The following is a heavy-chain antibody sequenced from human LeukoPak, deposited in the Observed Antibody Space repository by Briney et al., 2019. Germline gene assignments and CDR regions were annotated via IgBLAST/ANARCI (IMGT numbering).Heavy chain of an antibody. D-gene: IGHD2-21*01. J-gene: IGHJ4*02. CDR2: INSNGDGT. V-gene: IGHV1-2*02. Sequence: ASVKVSCKTSEFTLAGYYIHCVRQAPGQGLEWMGWINSNGDGTYYSQRFKGRVSMTRDASSDTAYMEIFGLRSDDTAVYYCARGIASGWGQGTRVIVSS. CDR1: EFTLAGYY. CDR3: ARGIASG.